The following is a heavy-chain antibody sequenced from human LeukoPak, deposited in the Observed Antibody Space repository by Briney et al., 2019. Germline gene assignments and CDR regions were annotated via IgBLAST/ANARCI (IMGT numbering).Heavy chain of an antibody. D-gene: IGHD3-10*01. CDR1: GGSISSSSYY. J-gene: IGHJ4*02. V-gene: IGHV4-39*01. CDR3: ARQAIGFGEFHFDY. Sequence: SETLSLTCTVSGGSISSSSYYWGWIRQPPGKGLEWIGSIYYSGNTHYNPSLKSRVTLSVDMSKNQFSLRLTSLTAADTAVYYCARQAIGFGEFHFDYWGQGTLVTVSS. CDR2: IYYSGNT.